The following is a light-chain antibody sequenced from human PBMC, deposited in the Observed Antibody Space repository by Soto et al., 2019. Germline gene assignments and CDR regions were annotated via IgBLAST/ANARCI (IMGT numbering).Light chain of an antibody. CDR3: QQYNPSSRT. J-gene: IGKJ1*01. CDR1: QSISTW. V-gene: IGKV1-5*03. CDR2: KAS. Sequence: DIQMTQSPSTLSAFVGDRVTITCRASQSISTWLAWYQQKPGKVPKLLIFKASSLQSGVPSRFSGSGSGTDFTLTISSLQPDDFATYYCQQYNPSSRTFGQGTKAEIK.